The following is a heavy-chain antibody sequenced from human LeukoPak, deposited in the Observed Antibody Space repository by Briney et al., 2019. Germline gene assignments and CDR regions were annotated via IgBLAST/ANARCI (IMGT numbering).Heavy chain of an antibody. Sequence: GGSLRLSCASSGFTFSSYRMHWVRQALGKGLEWVSSMSSSSSYIYYADSVKGRFTISRDNAKNALYLQMNSLRAEDTAVYYCAREGDNDYFDYWGQGTLVTVSS. J-gene: IGHJ4*02. V-gene: IGHV3-21*01. D-gene: IGHD1-14*01. CDR3: AREGDNDYFDY. CDR2: MSSSSSYI. CDR1: GFTFSSYR.